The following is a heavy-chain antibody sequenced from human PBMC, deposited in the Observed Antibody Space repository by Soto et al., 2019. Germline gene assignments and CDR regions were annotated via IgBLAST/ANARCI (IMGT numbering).Heavy chain of an antibody. D-gene: IGHD5-18*01. CDR3: ARLRYGFEY. CDR1: GGSISSSSYY. CDR2: IYYSGST. J-gene: IGHJ4*02. Sequence: SETLSLTCTVSGGSISSSSYYWGWIRQPPGKGLEWIGSIYYSGSTYYNPSLKSRVTISVDTSKNQFSLKLSSVTAADTAVYYCARLRYGFEYWGQGTLVTVSS. V-gene: IGHV4-39*01.